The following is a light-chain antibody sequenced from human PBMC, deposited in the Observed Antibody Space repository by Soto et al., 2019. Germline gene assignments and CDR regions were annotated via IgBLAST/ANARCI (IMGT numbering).Light chain of an antibody. Sequence: EIVMTQSPATLSVSPGERATLSCRASQSISSNLVWYQQKPGRAPRLLIYGASTRATGIPARFSGSGSGTEFTLTISGLQSEDFALYYCQQYDSWPQYKLGQGTKGDIK. CDR1: QSISSN. CDR2: GAS. V-gene: IGKV3-15*01. CDR3: QQYDSWPQYK. J-gene: IGKJ1*01.